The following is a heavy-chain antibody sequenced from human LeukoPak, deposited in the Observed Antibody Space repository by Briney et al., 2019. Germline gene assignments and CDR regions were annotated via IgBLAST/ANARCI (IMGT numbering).Heavy chain of an antibody. CDR3: ARAVVPAANKNYYYYYMDV. J-gene: IGHJ6*03. CDR2: ISAYNGNT. D-gene: IGHD2-2*01. V-gene: IGHV1-18*01. CDR1: GYTFTSYG. Sequence: ASVTVSCKASGYTFTSYGISWVRQAPGQGLEWMGWISAYNGNTNYAQKLQGRVTMTTDTSTSTAYMELRSLRSDDTAVYYCARAVVPAANKNYYYYYMDVWGKGTTVTVSS.